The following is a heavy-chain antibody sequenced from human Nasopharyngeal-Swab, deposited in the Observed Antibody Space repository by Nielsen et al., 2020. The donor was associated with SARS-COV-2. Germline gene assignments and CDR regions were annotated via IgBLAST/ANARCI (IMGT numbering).Heavy chain of an antibody. CDR1: GFNFRSYW. D-gene: IGHD6-6*01. Sequence: GESLKTPRAAPGFNFRSYWLSWVRQAPGKGLEWVANIKQDGSEKYYVDSVKARFTISRDNAKNSLYLQMNSLRAEDTAVYYCARSAARSWFDPWGQGTLVTVSS. J-gene: IGHJ5*02. CDR3: ARSAARSWFDP. CDR2: IKQDGSEK. V-gene: IGHV3-7*01.